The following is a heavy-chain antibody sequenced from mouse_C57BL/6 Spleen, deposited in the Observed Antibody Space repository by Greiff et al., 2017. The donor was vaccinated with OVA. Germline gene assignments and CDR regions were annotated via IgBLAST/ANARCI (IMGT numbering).Heavy chain of an antibody. CDR3: ARKGRYEGSDWYFDV. J-gene: IGHJ1*03. V-gene: IGHV1-69*01. CDR2: IDPSDSYT. D-gene: IGHD3-3*01. Sequence: QVQLQQPGAELVMPGASVKLSCKASGYTFTSYWMHWVKQRPGQGLEWIGEIDPSDSYTNDNQKFKGKSTLTVDKSSSTAYMQLSSLTSEDSAVYYCARKGRYEGSDWYFDVWGTGTTVTVSS. CDR1: GYTFTSYW.